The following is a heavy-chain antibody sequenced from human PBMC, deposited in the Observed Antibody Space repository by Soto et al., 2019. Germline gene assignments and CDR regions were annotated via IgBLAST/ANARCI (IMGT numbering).Heavy chain of an antibody. CDR1: GYTFTSYA. CDR2: INAGNGNT. CDR3: ARAAYYGSGSLFDY. V-gene: IGHV1-3*01. D-gene: IGHD3-10*01. J-gene: IGHJ4*02. Sequence: QVQLVQSGAEVKKPGASVKVSCKASGYTFTSYAMHWVRQAPGQRLEWMGWINAGNGNTKYSQKFQGRATITRDTSAITAYMELSSLRSEDTAVYYCARAAYYGSGSLFDYWGQGTLVTVSS.